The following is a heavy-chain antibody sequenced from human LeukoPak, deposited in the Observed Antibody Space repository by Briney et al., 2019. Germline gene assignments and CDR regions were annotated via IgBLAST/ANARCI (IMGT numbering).Heavy chain of an antibody. J-gene: IGHJ4*02. D-gene: IGHD6-19*01. CDR3: ASSSSGWYNFDY. CDR1: GFTFSGYA. V-gene: IGHV3-23*01. CDR2: IRASGGST. Sequence: GGSLRLSCAASGFTFSGYAMSWVRQAPGKGLEWVSAIRASGGSTFYADSVRGRFTISRDNSKNTLDLQMNNLRAEDTAVYYCASSSSGWYNFDYWGQGTLVTVSS.